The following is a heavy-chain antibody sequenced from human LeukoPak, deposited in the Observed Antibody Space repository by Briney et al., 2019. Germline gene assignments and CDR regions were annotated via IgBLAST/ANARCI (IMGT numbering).Heavy chain of an antibody. CDR2: IWYDGNVK. CDR1: GFIFTDFG. Sequence: PGRSLRLSCAASGFIFTDFGMQWVRQAPGKGLEWVALIWYDGNVKKYADSVKGRFTASRDNSKNTLYLQMNSLRVEDTAVYYCAKYDLSSSWTRTAFEYWGQGTLVTVSS. CDR3: AKYDLSSSWTRTAFEY. D-gene: IGHD6-13*01. V-gene: IGHV3-33*03. J-gene: IGHJ4*02.